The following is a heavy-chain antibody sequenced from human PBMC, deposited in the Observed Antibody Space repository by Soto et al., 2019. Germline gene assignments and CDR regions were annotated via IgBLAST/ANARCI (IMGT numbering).Heavy chain of an antibody. J-gene: IGHJ4*02. Sequence: QVQLVESGGGVVQPGRSLRLSCAASGFTFSSYGMHWVRQAPGKGLEWVAVIWYDGSNKYYADSVKGRFTISRDNSKNTLYLQMNSLRAEDTAVYYCARHLLRITMPRVVNIKLGDYWGQGTLVTVSS. CDR3: ARHLLRITMPRVVNIKLGDY. D-gene: IGHD3-10*01. CDR2: IWYDGSNK. CDR1: GFTFSSYG. V-gene: IGHV3-33*01.